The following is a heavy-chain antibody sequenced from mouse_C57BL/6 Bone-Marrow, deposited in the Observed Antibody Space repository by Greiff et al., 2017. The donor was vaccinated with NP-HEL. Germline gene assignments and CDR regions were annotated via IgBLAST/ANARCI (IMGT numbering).Heavy chain of an antibody. CDR2: ISYDGSN. D-gene: IGHD2-12*01. Sequence: VQLQQSGPGLVKPSQSLSLTCSVTGYSITSGYYWNWIRQFPGNKLEWMGYISYDGSNNYNPSLKNRISITRDTSKNQFFLKLNSVTTEDTATYYCARDSWNYFDYWGQGTTLTVSS. CDR3: ARDSWNYFDY. CDR1: GYSITSGYY. J-gene: IGHJ2*01. V-gene: IGHV3-6*01.